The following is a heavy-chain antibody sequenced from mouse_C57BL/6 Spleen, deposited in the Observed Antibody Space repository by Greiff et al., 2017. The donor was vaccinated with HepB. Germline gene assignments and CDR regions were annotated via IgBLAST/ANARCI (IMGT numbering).Heavy chain of an antibody. J-gene: IGHJ1*03. CDR1: GYSFTDYN. Sequence: EVKLQQSGPELVKPGASVKISCKASGYSFTDYNMNWVKQSNGKSLEWIGVINPNYGTTSYNQKFKGKATLTVDQSSSTAYMQLNSLTSEDSAVYYCARSGTTVVATGWYFDVWGTGTTVTVSS. D-gene: IGHD1-1*01. CDR2: INPNYGTT. CDR3: ARSGTTVVATGWYFDV. V-gene: IGHV1-39*01.